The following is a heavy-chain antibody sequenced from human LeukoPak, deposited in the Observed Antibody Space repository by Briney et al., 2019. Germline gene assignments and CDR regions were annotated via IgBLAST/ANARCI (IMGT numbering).Heavy chain of an antibody. D-gene: IGHD2-2*01. Sequence: WASVKVSCNTSGYTFSSYDVIWVRLAPGQGLEWMGWMNPNSGNTGYAQKFQGRVTMTGDTSISTAYMELSSLISEDTAVYYCARAIRNQLLSDYWGQGTLVTVSS. CDR1: GYTFSSYD. J-gene: IGHJ4*02. CDR3: ARAIRNQLLSDY. V-gene: IGHV1-8*01. CDR2: MNPNSGNT.